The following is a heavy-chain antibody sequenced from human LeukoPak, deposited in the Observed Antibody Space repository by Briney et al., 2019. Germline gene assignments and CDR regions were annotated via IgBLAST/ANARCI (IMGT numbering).Heavy chain of an antibody. D-gene: IGHD2-2*01. CDR1: GYTFTGDY. CDR3: ARAISCSTSCYFGY. J-gene: IGHJ4*02. Sequence: ASVKVSCKASGYTFTGDYIHWVRQAPGQGLEWMGWINPNSGGTNYAQKFQGRVTMTRDTSISTAYMELSRLRSDDTAVYYCARAISCSTSCYFGYWGQGTLVTVSS. V-gene: IGHV1-2*02. CDR2: INPNSGGT.